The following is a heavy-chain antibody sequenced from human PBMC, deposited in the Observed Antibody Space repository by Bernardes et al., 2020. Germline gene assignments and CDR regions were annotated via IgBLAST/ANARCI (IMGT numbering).Heavy chain of an antibody. J-gene: IGHJ6*02. Sequence: SGPTLVKPTQTLTLTCTFSGFSLSTSGVGVGWIRQPPGKALEWLALIYWDDDKRYSPSLKSRLTITKDTSKNQVVLTMTNMDPVDIPTYYYAHRYGYGESDVWGQGTTVTVSS. CDR1: GFSLSTSGVG. CDR3: AHRYGYGESDV. D-gene: IGHD4-17*01. CDR2: IYWDDDK. V-gene: IGHV2-5*02.